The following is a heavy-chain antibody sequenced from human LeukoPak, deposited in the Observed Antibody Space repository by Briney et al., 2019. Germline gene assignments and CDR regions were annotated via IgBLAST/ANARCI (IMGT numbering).Heavy chain of an antibody. D-gene: IGHD2-2*01. CDR3: ARDREYCSSTSCSYYYMDV. V-gene: IGHV3-48*02. CDR1: GFSFSNYN. Sequence: QPGGSLRLSCAASGFSFSNYNMNWVRQAPGKGLEWLSYIGSSSSTIYYADSVRGRFTISRDNAKNALYLQMNSPRDEDTAVYFCARDREYCSSTSCSYYYMDVWGKGTTVTVSS. CDR2: IGSSSSTI. J-gene: IGHJ6*03.